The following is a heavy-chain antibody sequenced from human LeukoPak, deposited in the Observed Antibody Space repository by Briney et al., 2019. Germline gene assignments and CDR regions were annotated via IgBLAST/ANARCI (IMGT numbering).Heavy chain of an antibody. CDR3: VRAPDGGYDY. D-gene: IGHD1-26*01. Sequence: GGSPRLSTTTAGFTFSADSMQSLGQAPGKGLEYISYVSSGGSVMYYADSVKGRFTISRDNAKKSVYLQMNSLRDEDTAIYYCVRAPDGGYDYWGQGALVTVSS. CDR2: VSSGGSVM. V-gene: IGHV3-48*02. CDR1: GFTFSADS. J-gene: IGHJ4*02.